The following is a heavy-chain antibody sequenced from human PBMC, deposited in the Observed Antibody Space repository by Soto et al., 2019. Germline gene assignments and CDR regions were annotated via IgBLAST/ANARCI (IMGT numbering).Heavy chain of an antibody. D-gene: IGHD2-15*01. Sequence: SETMSLSCTVSGGYISSRGDHRSWIRQHPGKGLEWIGYIYYSGSTYYNPSLKSRVTISVDTSKNQFSLKLSSVTAADTAVYYCARGGDCSGGSCYSVDNWFDPWGQGTLVTVSS. J-gene: IGHJ5*02. CDR3: ARGGDCSGGSCYSVDNWFDP. CDR1: GGYISSRGDH. V-gene: IGHV4-30-4*08. CDR2: IYYSGST.